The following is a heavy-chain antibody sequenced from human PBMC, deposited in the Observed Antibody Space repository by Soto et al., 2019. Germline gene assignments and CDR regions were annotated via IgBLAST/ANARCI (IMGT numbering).Heavy chain of an antibody. V-gene: IGHV3-30-3*01. D-gene: IGHD1-1*01. CDR3: ARQEVEHDAFDI. CDR1: GIPFSRYS. CDR2: ISSEGSNK. Sequence: QVHLVESGGGVVQPGRSLRLSCAASGIPFSRYSLHWVRQAPGKGLEWLAVISSEGSNKYYANSVKGRLTISRDNSQNPVYLQMYSLTAEDTAIYYCARQEVEHDAFDIWGQGTMVTVSS. J-gene: IGHJ3*02.